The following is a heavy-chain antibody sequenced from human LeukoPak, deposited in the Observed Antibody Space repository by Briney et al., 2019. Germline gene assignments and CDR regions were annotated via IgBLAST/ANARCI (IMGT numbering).Heavy chain of an antibody. Sequence: GGSLRLTCAASGFTFRIFGLNWVRQAPGKGPEWVSYIDARSGITYYADSVQGRFTISRDDARESVFLQMDGLRVDDTAVYYCARTYDFGRGPPGDAFDNWGPGTWVIVSS. V-gene: IGHV3-48*04. D-gene: IGHD3-3*01. CDR3: ARTYDFGRGPPGDAFDN. CDR2: IDARSGIT. J-gene: IGHJ3*02. CDR1: GFTFRIFG.